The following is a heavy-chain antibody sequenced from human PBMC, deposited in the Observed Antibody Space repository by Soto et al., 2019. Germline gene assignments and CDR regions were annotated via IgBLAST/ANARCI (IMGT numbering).Heavy chain of an antibody. CDR1: GFTFSSYA. Sequence: EVQLLESGGGLVQPGGSLRLSCAASGFTFSSYAMSWVRQAPGKGLEWVSTISGSGGTTYYADSVTGRFTISRDNSKNAVYLQMNSLRAEDTAVYYCAKRYGSSWYCFGYWGQGTLVTVSS. D-gene: IGHD6-13*01. CDR2: ISGSGGTT. CDR3: AKRYGSSWYCFGY. V-gene: IGHV3-23*01. J-gene: IGHJ4*02.